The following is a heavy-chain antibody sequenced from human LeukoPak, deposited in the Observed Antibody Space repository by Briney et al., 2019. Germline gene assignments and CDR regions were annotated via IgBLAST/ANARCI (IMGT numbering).Heavy chain of an antibody. CDR3: ARERGYSYGPIDY. CDR1: GGSISSDNW. CDR2: IYHSGSGSA. Sequence: SGTLSRTCAVSGGSISSDNWWSWVRQSPGKGLEWIGEIYHSGSGSANYNPSLKSRVTISIDKSKNQFSLKLSSVTAADTAVYFCARERGYSYGPIDYWGQGTLVTVSS. J-gene: IGHJ4*02. D-gene: IGHD5-18*01. V-gene: IGHV4-4*02.